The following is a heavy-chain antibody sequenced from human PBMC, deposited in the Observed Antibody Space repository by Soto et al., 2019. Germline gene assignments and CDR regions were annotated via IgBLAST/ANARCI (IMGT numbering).Heavy chain of an antibody. CDR1: GFTISSYY. CDR3: AREGDGYNWVYYYYYGMDV. V-gene: IGHV4-59*01. Sequence: SETLSLTSTVSGFTISSYYWSWIRQPPGKGLEWIGYIYYSGSTNYNPSLKSRVTISVDTSASTAYMELSSLRSEDTAVYYCAREGDGYNWVYYYYYGMDVWGQGTTVTVSS. CDR2: IYYSGST. D-gene: IGHD5-12*01. J-gene: IGHJ6*02.